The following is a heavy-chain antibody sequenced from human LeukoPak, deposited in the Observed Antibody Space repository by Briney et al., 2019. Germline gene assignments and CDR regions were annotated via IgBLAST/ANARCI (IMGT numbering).Heavy chain of an antibody. CDR2: ISSSSSYI. V-gene: IGHV3-21*01. CDR3: ARDRPSNGWYTLADY. D-gene: IGHD6-19*01. J-gene: IGHJ4*02. Sequence: PGGSLRLSCAASGFTFSSYSMNWVRQAPGKGLEWVSSISSSSSYIYYADSVKGRFTISRDNAKNSLYLQMNSLRAEDTAVCYCARDRPSNGWYTLADYWGQGTLVTVSS. CDR1: GFTFSSYS.